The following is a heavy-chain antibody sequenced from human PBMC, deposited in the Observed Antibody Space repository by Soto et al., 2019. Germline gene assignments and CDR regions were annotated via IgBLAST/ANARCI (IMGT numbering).Heavy chain of an antibody. J-gene: IGHJ5*02. Sequence: GGSLRLSCAASGFTFSDYYMSWIRQAPGKGLEWVSYISSSGSTIYYADSVKGRFTISRDNAKNSLYLQMNSLRAEDTAVYYCARDNEYYDILTGYVNWFDPWGQATLVTVSS. CDR3: ARDNEYYDILTGYVNWFDP. D-gene: IGHD3-9*01. CDR2: ISSSGSTI. V-gene: IGHV3-11*01. CDR1: GFTFSDYY.